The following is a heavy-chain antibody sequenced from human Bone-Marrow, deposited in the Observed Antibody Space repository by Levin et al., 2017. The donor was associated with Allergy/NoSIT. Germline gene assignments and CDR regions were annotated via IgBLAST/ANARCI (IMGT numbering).Heavy chain of an antibody. CDR3: AKIDRGLTYDPNWFDP. V-gene: IGHV3-23*01. Sequence: PGGSLRLSCAASGFTFSSYAMSWVRQAPGKGLEWVSAISGSGGSTYYADSVKGRFTISRDNSKNTLYLQMNSLRAEDTAVYYCAKIDRGLTYDPNWFDPWGQGTLVTVSS. D-gene: IGHD5-12*01. CDR1: GFTFSSYA. CDR2: ISGSGGST. J-gene: IGHJ5*02.